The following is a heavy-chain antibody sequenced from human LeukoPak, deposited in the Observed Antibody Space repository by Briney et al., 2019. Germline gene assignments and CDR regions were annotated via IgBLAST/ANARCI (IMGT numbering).Heavy chain of an antibody. D-gene: IGHD4/OR15-4a*01. CDR1: GGSISSGGYY. CDR2: IYYSGST. Sequence: SQTLSLTYTVSGGSISSGGYYWSWIRQHPGKGLEWIGYIYYSGSTYYNPSLKSRVTISVDTSKNQFSLKLSSVTAADTAVYYCARTLRTIGAFDIWGQGTMVTVSS. J-gene: IGHJ3*02. V-gene: IGHV4-31*03. CDR3: ARTLRTIGAFDI.